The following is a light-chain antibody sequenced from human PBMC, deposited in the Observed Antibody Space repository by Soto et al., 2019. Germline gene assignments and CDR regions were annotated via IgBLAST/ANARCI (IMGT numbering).Light chain of an antibody. CDR3: SSFTSSDTLVV. CDR2: DVS. J-gene: IGLJ2*01. Sequence: QSVLTQPASVSGSPGQSITISCTGTSSDVGGYNFASWYQHHPAKAPKLMIYDVSNRPSGVSNRFSGSKSGNTASLTISGLQAEDEAHYYCSSFTSSDTLVVFGGGTQLTVL. CDR1: SSDVGGYNF. V-gene: IGLV2-14*03.